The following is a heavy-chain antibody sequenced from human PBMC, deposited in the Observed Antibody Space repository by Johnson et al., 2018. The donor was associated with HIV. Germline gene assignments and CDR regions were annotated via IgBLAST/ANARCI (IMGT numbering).Heavy chain of an antibody. V-gene: IGHV3-30-3*01. CDR2: ISFDGSNK. J-gene: IGHJ3*02. CDR3: AKGGLRFNMVRGGSDAFDI. D-gene: IGHD3-10*01. CDR1: GFIFSTYA. Sequence: QVQLVESGGGVVQPGRSLRLSCAASGFIFSTYAMHWVRQAPGKGLEWMAVISFDGSNKYYADSVKGRFTISRDNSKNTLYLRMHSLRAEDTAVYYCAKGGLRFNMVRGGSDAFDIWGQGTMVTVSS.